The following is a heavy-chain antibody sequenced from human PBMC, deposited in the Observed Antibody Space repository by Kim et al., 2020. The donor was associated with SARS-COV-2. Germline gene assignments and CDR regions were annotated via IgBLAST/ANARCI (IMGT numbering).Heavy chain of an antibody. J-gene: IGHJ3*02. D-gene: IGHD1-26*01. V-gene: IGHV4-31*03. CDR3: ARSPPDGGSYYPI. CDR2: IYYSGST. CDR1: GGSISSGGYY. Sequence: SETLSLTCTVSGGSISSGGYYWSWIRQHPGKGLEWIGYIYYSGSTYYNPSLKSRVTISVDTSKNQFSLKLSSVTAADTAVYYCARSPPDGGSYYPIWGQGTMVTVSS.